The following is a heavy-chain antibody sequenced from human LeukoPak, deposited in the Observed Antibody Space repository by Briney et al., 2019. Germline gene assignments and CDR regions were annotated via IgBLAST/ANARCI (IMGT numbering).Heavy chain of an antibody. J-gene: IGHJ3*02. V-gene: IGHV4-34*01. D-gene: IGHD2-2*02. CDR1: GGSFSGYY. CDR2: INHSGST. CDR3: ARYCSSTSCYTAAFDI. Sequence: SETLSLTCAVYGGSFSGYYWSWIRQPPGKGLEWIGEINHSGSTNYNPSLKSRVTISVDTSKNQFSLELSSVTAADTAVYYCARYCSSTSCYTAAFDIWGQGTMVTVSS.